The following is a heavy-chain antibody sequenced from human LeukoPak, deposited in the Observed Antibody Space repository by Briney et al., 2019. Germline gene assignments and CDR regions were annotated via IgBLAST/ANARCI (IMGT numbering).Heavy chain of an antibody. D-gene: IGHD2-21*01. CDR2: DGNT. CDR1: GVSISSGGYH. Sequence: SETLSLTCTVSGVSISSGGYHWSWIRQHPGKGLEWIGNDGNTSYNPSPQSRITISVDTSKNQFSLKLSSVTAADTAIYYCAIYFVGGGGRGTWGQGTLVTVSS. V-gene: IGHV4-31*03. CDR3: AIYFVGGGGRGT. J-gene: IGHJ4*02.